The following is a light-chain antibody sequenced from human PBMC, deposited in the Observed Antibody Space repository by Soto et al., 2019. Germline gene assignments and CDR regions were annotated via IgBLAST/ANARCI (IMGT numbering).Light chain of an antibody. CDR3: QSYDIRLSGWV. CDR1: SNDVGGYHY. Sequence: QSALTQPPAASGSPGQSVTISCTGTSNDVGGYHYVSWYQQYPGKVPKLIISEVTKRPSGVPDRFSGSKSGNTASLAVTGLQAEDEADYYCQSYDIRLSGWVFGGGTKLTVL. V-gene: IGLV2-8*01. J-gene: IGLJ3*02. CDR2: EVT.